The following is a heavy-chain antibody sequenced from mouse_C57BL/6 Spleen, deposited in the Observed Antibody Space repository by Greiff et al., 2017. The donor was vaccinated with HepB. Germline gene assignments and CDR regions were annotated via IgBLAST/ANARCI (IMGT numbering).Heavy chain of an antibody. CDR3: ARPLYYSNYAWFAY. Sequence: VQLQQSGAELVKPGASVKISCKASGYAFSSYWMNWVKQRPGKGLEWIGQIYTGDGDTNYNGKFKGKATLTADKSSSTAYMQLSSLTSEDSAVYFCARPLYYSNYAWFAYWGQGTLVTVSA. CDR2: IYTGDGDT. D-gene: IGHD2-5*01. J-gene: IGHJ3*01. CDR1: GYAFSSYW. V-gene: IGHV1-80*01.